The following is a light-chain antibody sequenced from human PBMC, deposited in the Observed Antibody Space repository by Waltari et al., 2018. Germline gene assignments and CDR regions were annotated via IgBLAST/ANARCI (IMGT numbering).Light chain of an antibody. J-gene: IGKJ1*01. CDR1: QRISSY. CDR2: GAN. V-gene: IGKV1-39*01. Sequence: DIQMTQSPSSLSASVGDRVTITCRAIQRISSYLNWYQQKAGKAPKRLIYGANSLQSGVPRRFSGSQSGTEFTLTISSLQPEDFATYFCQQSYSSPWTFGQGTKVEVK. CDR3: QQSYSSPWT.